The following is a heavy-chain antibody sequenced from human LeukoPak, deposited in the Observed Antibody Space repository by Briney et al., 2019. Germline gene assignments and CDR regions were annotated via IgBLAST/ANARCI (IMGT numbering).Heavy chain of an antibody. CDR3: ARETGDIVANHWFDP. CDR1: GGTFSSYA. Sequence: ASVKVSCTASGGTFSSYAISWVRQAPGQGLEWMGRIIPIFGIANYAQKFQGRVTITADKSTSTAYMELSSLRSEDTAVYYCARETGDIVANHWFDPWGQGTLVTVSS. V-gene: IGHV1-69*04. CDR2: IIPIFGIA. D-gene: IGHD5-12*01. J-gene: IGHJ5*02.